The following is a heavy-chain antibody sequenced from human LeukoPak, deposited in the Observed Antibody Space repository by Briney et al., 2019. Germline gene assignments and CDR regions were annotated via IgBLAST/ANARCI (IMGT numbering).Heavy chain of an antibody. V-gene: IGHV4-39*07. CDR3: ARGYARFNYYYMDV. CDR1: GGSISSSSYY. D-gene: IGHD1-1*01. CDR2: ISHSGST. Sequence: SETLSLTCTVSGGSISSSSYYWSWIRQPPGKGLEWIGEISHSGSTNYNPSLKSRVTISVDTSKNQFSLKLSSVTAADTAVYYCARGYARFNYYYMDVWDKGTTVTVSS. J-gene: IGHJ6*03.